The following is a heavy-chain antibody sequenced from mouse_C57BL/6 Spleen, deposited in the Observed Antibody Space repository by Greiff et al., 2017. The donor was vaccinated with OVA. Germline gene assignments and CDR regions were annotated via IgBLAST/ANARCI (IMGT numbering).Heavy chain of an antibody. CDR2: IDPSDSET. D-gene: IGHD2-2*01. CDR3: ARGYYDAMDY. J-gene: IGHJ4*01. CDR1: GYTFTSYW. Sequence: QVQLQQPGAELVRPGSSVKLSCKASGYTFTSYWMHWVKQRPIQGLEWIGNIDPSDSETHYNQKFKDKATLTVDKSSSTAYMQLSSLTSEDSAVYYCARGYYDAMDYWGQGTSVTVSS. V-gene: IGHV1-52*01.